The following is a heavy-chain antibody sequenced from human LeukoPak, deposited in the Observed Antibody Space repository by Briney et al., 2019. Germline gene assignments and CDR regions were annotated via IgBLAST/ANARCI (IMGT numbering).Heavy chain of an antibody. V-gene: IGHV5-51*01. CDR2: IYPGDSDT. CDR3: AGSDYYDSSTQSSGWYFDY. J-gene: IGHJ4*02. D-gene: IGHD3-22*01. CDR1: GDTFNNYW. Sequence: GESLKISCKAIGDTFNNYWIGWVRQTPRKGLEWKGIIYPGDSDTKYSPSFQGQVTISADKSISTAYLQWSSLKASDTAIYFCAGSDYYDSSTQSSGWYFDYWGQGSLVTVSS.